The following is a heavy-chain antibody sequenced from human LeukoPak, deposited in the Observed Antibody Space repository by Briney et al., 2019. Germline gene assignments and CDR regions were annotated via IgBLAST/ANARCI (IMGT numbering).Heavy chain of an antibody. J-gene: IGHJ5*02. CDR3: ARGPPNLRYFDWSPPDNWFDP. V-gene: IGHV1-2*04. CDR1: GYTLTGYY. Sequence: ASVKVSCKASGYTLTGYYMHWVRQAPGQGLEWMGWINPNSGGTNYAQKFQGWVTMTRDTSISTAYMELSRLRSDDTAAYYCARGPPNLRYFDWSPPDNWFDPWGQGTLVTVSS. D-gene: IGHD3-9*01. CDR2: INPNSGGT.